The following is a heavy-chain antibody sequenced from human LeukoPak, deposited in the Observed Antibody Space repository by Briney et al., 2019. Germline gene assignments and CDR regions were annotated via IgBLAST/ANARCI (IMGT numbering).Heavy chain of an antibody. CDR2: ISGSGGST. V-gene: IGHV3-23*01. Sequence: GGSLRLSCAASGFTSSNYAMSWVRQAPGKGLEWVSGISGSGGSTYYADSVKGRFTISRDNSKNTLYLQMNSLRAEDTAVYYCAKGSSSYYFAFDIWGQGTMVTVSS. D-gene: IGHD6-13*01. CDR3: AKGSSSYYFAFDI. CDR1: GFTSSNYA. J-gene: IGHJ3*02.